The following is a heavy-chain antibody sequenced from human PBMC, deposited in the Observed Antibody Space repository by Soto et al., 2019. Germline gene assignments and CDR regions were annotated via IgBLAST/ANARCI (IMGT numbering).Heavy chain of an antibody. V-gene: IGHV3-30*18. D-gene: IGHD6-19*01. CDR1: GFTFSSYA. CDR2: ISYDGSNK. CDR3: AKAISGWYYDY. Sequence: QVQLVESGGGVVQPGRSLRLSCEASGFTFSSYAMHWVRQAPGKGLEWVAVISYDGSNKYYADSVKGRFTISRDNSKNTLYLQMNSLRAEDTAVYYCAKAISGWYYDYWGQGTLVTVSS. J-gene: IGHJ4*02.